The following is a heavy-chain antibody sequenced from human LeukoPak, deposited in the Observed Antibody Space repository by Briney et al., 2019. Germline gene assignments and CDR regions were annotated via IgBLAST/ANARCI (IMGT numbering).Heavy chain of an antibody. Sequence: ASETLSLTCTVSGYSISSGYYWGWIRQPPGKGLEWIGSIYHSGSTYYNPSLKSRVTISVDTSKNQFSLKLSSVTAADTAVYYCARETPLRYFDWLPHNYFDYWGQGTLATVSS. D-gene: IGHD3-9*01. CDR2: IYHSGST. V-gene: IGHV4-38-2*02. J-gene: IGHJ4*02. CDR3: ARETPLRYFDWLPHNYFDY. CDR1: GYSISSGYY.